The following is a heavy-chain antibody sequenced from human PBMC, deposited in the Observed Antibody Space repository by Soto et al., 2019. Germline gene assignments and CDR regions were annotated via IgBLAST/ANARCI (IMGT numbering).Heavy chain of an antibody. CDR2: IYYSGNT. J-gene: IGHJ4*02. CDR3: ARHKIGSYGDYFDY. CDR1: GDSISSSNYF. Sequence: QLQESGPGLVRPSETLSLTCTVSGDSISSSNYFWGWIRQPPGKGLEWIGTIYYSGNTYYSPSLRSRVTISVDTSKNQFSLKLSSVTAADTAVYYCARHKIGSYGDYFDYWGQGTLVTVSS. D-gene: IGHD4-17*01. V-gene: IGHV4-39*01.